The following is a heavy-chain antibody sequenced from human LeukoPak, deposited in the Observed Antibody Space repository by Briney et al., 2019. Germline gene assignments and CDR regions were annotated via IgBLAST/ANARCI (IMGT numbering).Heavy chain of an antibody. CDR3: ARAKRKGDRGRYYFDY. Sequence: SQTLSLTCAISGDSVSSNSAAWNWIRQSPSRGLEWLGRTYYRSKWYNDYAVSVKSRITINPDTSKNQFSLQLNSVTPEDTAVYYCARAKRKGDRGRYYFDYWGQGPLVTVSS. D-gene: IGHD3-16*01. J-gene: IGHJ4*02. V-gene: IGHV6-1*01. CDR1: GDSVSSNSAA. CDR2: TYYRSKWYN.